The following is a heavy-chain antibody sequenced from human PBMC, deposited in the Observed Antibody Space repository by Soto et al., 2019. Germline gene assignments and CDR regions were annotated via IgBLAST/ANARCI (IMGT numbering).Heavy chain of an antibody. V-gene: IGHV3-30*18. J-gene: IGHJ4*02. CDR2: ISNDVRNI. D-gene: IGHD2-2*01. CDR1: GLTFSTYG. Sequence: GGSLRLSCAASGLTFSTYGFHWVRQAPGKGLEWVAVISNDVRNIHYAESVKGRFTISRDNSKNTLYLQMNSLRPNDTAVYYCVKDTLGGMTPVFMPGPDWGQGALVTVSS. CDR3: VKDTLGGMTPVFMPGPD.